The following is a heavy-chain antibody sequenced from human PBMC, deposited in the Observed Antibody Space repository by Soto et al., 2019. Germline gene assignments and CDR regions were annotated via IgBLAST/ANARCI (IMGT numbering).Heavy chain of an antibody. CDR1: GFTFGSYA. CDR3: AKVGLFINGYRGVVRGDY. V-gene: IGHV3-23*01. J-gene: IGHJ4*02. CDR2: ITDGGGSK. D-gene: IGHD5-12*01. Sequence: EVQLLESGGGLVQPGGSLRLSCTASGFTFGSYAMSWVRQAPGKGLEWVSGITDGGGSKFYADSVQGRFTISRDNSKNTLYLQMSSLTAEDTAIYYCAKVGLFINGYRGVVRGDYWGQGTLVTVSA.